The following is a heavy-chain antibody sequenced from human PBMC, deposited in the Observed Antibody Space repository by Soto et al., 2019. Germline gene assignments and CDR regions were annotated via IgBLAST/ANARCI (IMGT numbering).Heavy chain of an antibody. V-gene: IGHV3-23*01. CDR2: ISGSGGST. D-gene: IGHD6-19*01. CDR3: AKSRLGVAVAGKGFDY. J-gene: IGHJ4*02. CDR1: GFTFSSYA. Sequence: GGSLRLSCAASGFTFSSYAMSWVRQAPGKGLEWVSAISGSGGSTYYADSVKGRFTISRDNSKNTLYLQMNSLRAEDTAVYYCAKSRLGVAVAGKGFDYWGQGTLVTVSS.